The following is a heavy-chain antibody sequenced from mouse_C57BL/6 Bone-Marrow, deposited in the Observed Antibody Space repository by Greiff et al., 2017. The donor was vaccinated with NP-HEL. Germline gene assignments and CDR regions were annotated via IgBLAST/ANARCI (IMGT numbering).Heavy chain of an antibody. J-gene: IGHJ2*01. D-gene: IGHD1-1*01. V-gene: IGHV14-2*01. CDR2: IDPEDGET. CDR3: ANYYGSSYYFDY. CDR1: GFNIKDYY. Sequence: EVQLQRSGAELVKPGASVKLSCTASGFNIKDYYMHWVKQRTEQGLEWIGRIDPEDGETKYAPKFQGKATITADTSSNTAYLQLSSLTSEDTAVYYCANYYGSSYYFDYRGQGTTLTVSS.